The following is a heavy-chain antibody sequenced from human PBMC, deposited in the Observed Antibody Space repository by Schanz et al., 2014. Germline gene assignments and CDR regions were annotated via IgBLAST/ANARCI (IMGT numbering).Heavy chain of an antibody. J-gene: IGHJ4*02. Sequence: EVLLLESGGRVERPGGSLRLSCAASGFTFSDYYMTWIRQAPGKGLEWVGRITNKPNNYNTEYAASVKGRFTISRDDSRNSLYLQMSSLKTEDTAVYYCVRLDVHDYWGQGTLVTVSA. CDR1: GFTFSDYY. V-gene: IGHV3-72*01. CDR2: ITNKPNNYNT. D-gene: IGHD3-16*01. CDR3: VRLDVHDY.